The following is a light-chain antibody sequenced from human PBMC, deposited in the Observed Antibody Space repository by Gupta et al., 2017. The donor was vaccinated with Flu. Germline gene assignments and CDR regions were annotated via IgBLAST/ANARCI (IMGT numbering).Light chain of an antibody. CDR2: GVS. CDR1: QDNNKY. V-gene: IGKV1-16*02. J-gene: IGKJ4*01. Sequence: IQMTHSPSSLSASVVDTVTITCRARQDNNKYLAWFQQKPGKAPKSLIYGVSCLQSGVPSKFSGSGSGTDFILTISSLQPEDFAIYCCQLESSSPITFGRGTKVDIK. CDR3: QLESSSPIT.